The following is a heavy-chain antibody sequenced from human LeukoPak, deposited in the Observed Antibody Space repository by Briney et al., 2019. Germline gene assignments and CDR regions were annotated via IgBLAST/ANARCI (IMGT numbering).Heavy chain of an antibody. D-gene: IGHD2-2*02. V-gene: IGHV1-8*03. CDR2: MNPNSGNT. CDR1: GYTFTSYD. CDR3: ARWGYCSSTSCYTNYYYYYYMDV. Sequence: ASVKVSCKASGYTFTSYDINWVRQATGQGLEWMGWMNPNSGNTGYAQKFQGRVTITRNISISTAYMELSSLRSEDTAVYYCARWGYCSSTSCYTNYYYYYYMDVWGKGTTVTVSS. J-gene: IGHJ6*03.